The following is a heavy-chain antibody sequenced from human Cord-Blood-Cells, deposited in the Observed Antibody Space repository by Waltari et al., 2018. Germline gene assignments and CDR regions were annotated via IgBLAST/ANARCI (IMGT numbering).Heavy chain of an antibody. V-gene: IGHV3-30*04. D-gene: IGHD3-22*01. CDR1: GFTFSSYA. J-gene: IGHJ4*02. Sequence: QVQLVESGGGVVQPGRSLRLSCAASGFTFSSYAMHWVRPAPGKGLEWVAVISYDGSNKYYADSVKGRFTISRDNSKNTLYLQMNSLRAEDTAVYYCARDPATDSSGYYYFDYWGQGTLVTVSS. CDR3: ARDPATDSSGYYYFDY. CDR2: ISYDGSNK.